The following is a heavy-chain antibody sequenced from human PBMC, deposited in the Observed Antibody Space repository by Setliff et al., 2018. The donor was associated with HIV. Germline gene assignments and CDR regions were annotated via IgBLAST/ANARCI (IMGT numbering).Heavy chain of an antibody. CDR3: ARDPYDSRALDSSAYGAFDF. J-gene: IGHJ3*01. CDR2: INQDGSAR. V-gene: IGHV3-7*03. CDR1: GFTFSSYW. Sequence: VGSLRLSCAASGFTFSSYWMSWVRQAPGKGLEWVANINQDGSARVYVDSVKGRFTISRDNAKNSLYLQMDNLRAEDTALYYCARDPYDSRALDSSAYGAFDFWGQGTMVTVSS. D-gene: IGHD3-22*01.